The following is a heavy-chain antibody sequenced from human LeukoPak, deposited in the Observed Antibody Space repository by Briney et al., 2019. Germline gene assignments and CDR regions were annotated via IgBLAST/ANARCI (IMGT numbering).Heavy chain of an antibody. CDR1: DYTFTSYG. Sequence: ASVKVTCKASDYTFTSYGITWVRQAPAQGLEWMGWISAYNGNTNYAQKLQGRVTMTTDTSTSTAYMELRSLRSDDTAVYYCAGTPLDYSNYMDVWGKGATVTVSS. D-gene: IGHD4-11*01. J-gene: IGHJ6*03. CDR2: ISAYNGNT. V-gene: IGHV1-18*01. CDR3: AGTPLDYSNYMDV.